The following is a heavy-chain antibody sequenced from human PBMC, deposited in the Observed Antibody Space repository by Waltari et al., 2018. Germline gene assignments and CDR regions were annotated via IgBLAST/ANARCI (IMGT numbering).Heavy chain of an antibody. CDR2: IYHSGST. D-gene: IGHD1-26*01. J-gene: IGHJ5*02. CDR1: GYSISSGYY. CDR3: ARAHSGSYSYVNWFDP. Sequence: QVQLQESGPGLVKPSETLSLTCAVSGYSISSGYYWGWIRQPPEKGLEWIGSIYHSGSTDYKPSLKRRVTISMDTAKNQFSLRLSSVTAADTAVYYCARAHSGSYSYVNWFDPWGQGTLVTVSS. V-gene: IGHV4-38-2*01.